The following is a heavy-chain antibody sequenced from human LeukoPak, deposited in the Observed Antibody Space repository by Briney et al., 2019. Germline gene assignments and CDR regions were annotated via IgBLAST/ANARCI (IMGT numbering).Heavy chain of an antibody. V-gene: IGHV3-48*01. CDR3: ARRFDL. CDR2: SSGSSGAI. Sequence: GGSLRLSCAASGFTFSTYDMNWVRQAPGKGLEWVSCSSGSSGAISYADSVKSRFTISRDNAKNSLYLQMNSLRVEDTAVYYCARRFDLWGQGTLVTVSS. CDR1: GFTFSTYD. J-gene: IGHJ5*02.